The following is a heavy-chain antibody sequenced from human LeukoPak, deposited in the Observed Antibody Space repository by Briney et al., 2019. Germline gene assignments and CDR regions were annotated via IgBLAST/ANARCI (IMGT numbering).Heavy chain of an antibody. V-gene: IGHV4-59*01. CDR1: GGSISSYY. Sequence: SETLSLTCTVSGGSISSYYWSWIRQPPGKGLERIGYIYYSGSTNYNPSLKSRVTISVDTSKNQFSLKLSSVTAADTAVYYCARDGYNYGLDPWGQGTLVTVSS. CDR2: IYYSGST. J-gene: IGHJ5*02. CDR3: ARDGYNYGLDP. D-gene: IGHD5-24*01.